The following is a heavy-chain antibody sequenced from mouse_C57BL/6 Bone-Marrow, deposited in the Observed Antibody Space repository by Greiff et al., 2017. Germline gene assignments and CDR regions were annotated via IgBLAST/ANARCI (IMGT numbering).Heavy chain of an antibody. V-gene: IGHV1-47*01. J-gene: IGHJ2*01. D-gene: IGHD1-1*01. CDR2: FHPYNDDT. CDR3: ARSITFFYYFDY. CDR1: GYTFTTYP. Sequence: VQLQQPGAELVKPGASVKMSCKASGYTFTTYPIEWMKQTHGKSLEWIGNFHPYNDDTKYDEKFKGKATLTVDKSSNTVYLELSRLTSDASAVYYFARSITFFYYFDYWGQGTTLTVSS.